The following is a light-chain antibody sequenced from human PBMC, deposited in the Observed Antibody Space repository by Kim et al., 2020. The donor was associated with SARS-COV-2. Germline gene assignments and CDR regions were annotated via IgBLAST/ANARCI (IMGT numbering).Light chain of an antibody. CDR2: GAS. J-gene: IGKJ2*01. CDR1: QSVSSSY. Sequence: LSPGEGATLSCRASQSVSSSYLAWYQKKPGQAPRLLIYGASSRATGIPDRFSGSGSGTDFTLTISRLEPEDFAVYYCQQYGSSPYTFGQGTKLEI. CDR3: QQYGSSPYT. V-gene: IGKV3-20*01.